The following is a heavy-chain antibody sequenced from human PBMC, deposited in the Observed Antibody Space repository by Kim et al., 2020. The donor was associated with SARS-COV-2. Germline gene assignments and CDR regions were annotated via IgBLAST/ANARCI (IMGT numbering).Heavy chain of an antibody. V-gene: IGHV3-21*01. D-gene: IGHD3-9*01. CDR3: TRDARYFPSMDV. Sequence: DGSTVKGRYTISRDNAKNSLYLQMNSRRAEDTAVYYCTRDARYFPSMDVWGQGTTVTVSS. J-gene: IGHJ6*02.